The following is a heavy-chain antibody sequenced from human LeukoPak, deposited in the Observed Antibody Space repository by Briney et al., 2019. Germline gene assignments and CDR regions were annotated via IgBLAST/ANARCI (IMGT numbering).Heavy chain of an antibody. CDR1: GGSISSGDYC. J-gene: IGHJ4*02. D-gene: IGHD6-13*01. V-gene: IGHV4-30-4*01. CDR2: IYYSGST. CDR3: ARDQSGIGL. Sequence: SETLSLTCTVSGGSISSGDYCWSWIRQPPGKGLEWIGFIYYSGSTYYNPSLKSRVTISVDTSKNQFSLKLSSVTAADTAVYYCARDQSGIGLWGQGTLGTVSS.